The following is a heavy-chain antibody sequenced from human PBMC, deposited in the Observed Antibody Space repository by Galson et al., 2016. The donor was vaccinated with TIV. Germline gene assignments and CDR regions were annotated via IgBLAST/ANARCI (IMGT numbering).Heavy chain of an antibody. D-gene: IGHD2-15*01. CDR3: ARGPYSATWYATNYVYYMDV. CDR1: GDTFNKFA. CDR2: LLPFFGEP. V-gene: IGHV1-69*06. Sequence: SVKVSCTASGDTFNKFAIAWVRRAPGQGIQWMGGLLPFFGEPNYAQNFRGRVTISADRSTNTAHLELRRLTTTDTAVYYCARGPYSATWYATNYVYYMDVWGRGTSVTVS. J-gene: IGHJ6*03.